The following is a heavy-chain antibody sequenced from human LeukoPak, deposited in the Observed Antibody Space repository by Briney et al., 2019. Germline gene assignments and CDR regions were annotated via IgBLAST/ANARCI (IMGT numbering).Heavy chain of an antibody. Sequence: GGSLRLSCAASGFTVSSNYISWVRQAPGKGLEWVSIIYRGGNTYYADSVKDRFTISRDNSKNTLYLQMNSLRGEDTAVYYCARLWFGELTFDYWGQGTLVTVSS. CDR3: ARLWFGELTFDY. V-gene: IGHV3-66*01. CDR2: IYRGGNT. CDR1: GFTVSSNY. D-gene: IGHD3-10*01. J-gene: IGHJ4*02.